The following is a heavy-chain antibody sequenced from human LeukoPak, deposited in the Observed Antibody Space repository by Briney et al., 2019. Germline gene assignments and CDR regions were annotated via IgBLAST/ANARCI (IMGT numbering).Heavy chain of an antibody. CDR2: IYPGDSDT. Sequence: GASLQISCKGSGSSFTSYWIGWVRPLPGKGLEWMGIIYPGDSDTRYSPSFQGQVTISADKSISTAYLQWSSLKASDTAMYYCARQEATVAGTNWGQGTLVTVSS. V-gene: IGHV5-51*01. CDR1: GSSFTSYW. CDR3: ARQEATVAGTN. D-gene: IGHD6-19*01. J-gene: IGHJ4*02.